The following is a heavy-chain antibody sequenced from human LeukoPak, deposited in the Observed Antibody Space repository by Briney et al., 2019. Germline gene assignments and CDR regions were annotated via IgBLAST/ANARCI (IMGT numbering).Heavy chain of an antibody. J-gene: IGHJ6*03. V-gene: IGHV4-59*01. Sequence: PSETLSLTCTVSGGSISSYYWSWIRQPPAKGLEWIGYIYYSGSTNYNPSLKSRVTISVDTSKNQFSLKLSSVTAADTAVYYCARDKSSWKAARYYYYMDVWGKGTTVTVSS. CDR2: IYYSGST. CDR1: GGSISSYY. CDR3: ARDKSSWKAARYYYYMDV. D-gene: IGHD1-1*01.